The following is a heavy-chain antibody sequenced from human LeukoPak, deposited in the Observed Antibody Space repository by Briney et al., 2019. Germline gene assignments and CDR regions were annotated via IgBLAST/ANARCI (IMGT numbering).Heavy chain of an antibody. CDR1: GGSISSYY. J-gene: IGHJ4*02. V-gene: IGHV4-4*07. D-gene: IGHD1-1*01. CDR3: ARDRYGGIIDY. CDR2: FYTSGST. Sequence: SETLSLTCTVSGGSISSYYWSWIRQPAGKGLEWIGRFYTSGSTNYSPSLKSRVTMSVDTSKNQFSLKLTSVTAADTAMYYCARDRYGGIIDYWGQGTLVTVSS.